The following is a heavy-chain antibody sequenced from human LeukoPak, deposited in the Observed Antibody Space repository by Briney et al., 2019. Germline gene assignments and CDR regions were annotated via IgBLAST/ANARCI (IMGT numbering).Heavy chain of an antibody. CDR2: IRYDGSNK. CDR1: GFTFSSYG. D-gene: IGHD3-16*02. Sequence: GGSLRLPCAASGFTFSSYGMHWVRQAPGKGLEWVAFIRYDGSNKYYADSVKGRFTISRDNSKNTLYLQMNSLRAEDTAVYYCAKELAITFGGVIVPFDYWGQGTLVTVSS. CDR3: AKELAITFGGVIVPFDY. V-gene: IGHV3-30*02. J-gene: IGHJ4*02.